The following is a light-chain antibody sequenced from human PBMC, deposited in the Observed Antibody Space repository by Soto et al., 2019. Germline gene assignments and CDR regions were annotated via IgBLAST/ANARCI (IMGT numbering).Light chain of an antibody. CDR1: SSDVGGYNY. V-gene: IGLV2-8*01. J-gene: IGLJ3*02. Sequence: QSALTQPPSASGSPGQSVTISCTGTSSDVGGYNYVSWYQQHPGKAPKFMIYEVSKRPSGVPDRFSGSKSGNTASPTVSGLQAEDEADYYCSSYAGSNNLVFGGGTKLTVL. CDR3: SSYAGSNNLV. CDR2: EVS.